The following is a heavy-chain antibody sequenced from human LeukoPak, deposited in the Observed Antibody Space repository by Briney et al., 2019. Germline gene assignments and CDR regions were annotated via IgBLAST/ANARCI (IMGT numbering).Heavy chain of an antibody. D-gene: IGHD6-13*01. CDR2: IYYSGST. Sequence: PSQTLSLTCTVSGGSISSGSYYWGWIRQPPGKGLEWIGSIYYSGSTYYNPSLKSRVTISVDTSKNQFSLKLSSVTAADTAVYYCARVPGGSSWYSHFDYWGQGTLVTVSS. CDR1: GGSISSGSYY. J-gene: IGHJ4*02. V-gene: IGHV4-39*07. CDR3: ARVPGGSSWYSHFDY.